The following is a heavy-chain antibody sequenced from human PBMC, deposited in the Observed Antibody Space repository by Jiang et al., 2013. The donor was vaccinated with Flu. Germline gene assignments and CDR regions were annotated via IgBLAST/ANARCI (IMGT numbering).Heavy chain of an antibody. D-gene: IGHD3-22*01. CDR2: IIPILGIA. CDR3: ARDPQYYYDSGSYYFDY. J-gene: IGHJ4*02. CDR1: GGTFSSYA. Sequence: GAEVKKPGSSVKVSCKASGGTFSSYAISWVRQAPGQGLEWMGRIIPILGIANYAQKFQGRVTITADKSTSTAYMELSSLRSEDTAVYYCARDPQYYYDSGSYYFDYWGQGTLVTVSS. V-gene: IGHV1-69*04.